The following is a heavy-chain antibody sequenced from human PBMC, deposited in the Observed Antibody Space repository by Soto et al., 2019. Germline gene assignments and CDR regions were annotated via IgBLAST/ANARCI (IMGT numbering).Heavy chain of an antibody. Sequence: SETLSLTCTVSGGSMRNFYWSRIRLSPGKGLEWIGYVFSSGTTNYNPSFKSRVTVSIDASKNQFSLRLSSVIAADTAVYYCARSGGYSGYDLDFWGQGMLVTVS. V-gene: IGHV4-59*01. CDR1: GGSMRNFY. CDR2: VFSSGTT. D-gene: IGHD5-12*01. CDR3: ARSGGYSGYDLDF. J-gene: IGHJ4*02.